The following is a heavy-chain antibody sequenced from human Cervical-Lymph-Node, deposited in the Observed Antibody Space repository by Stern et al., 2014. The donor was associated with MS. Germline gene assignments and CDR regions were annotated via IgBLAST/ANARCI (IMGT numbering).Heavy chain of an antibody. J-gene: IGHJ6*02. D-gene: IGHD6-19*01. CDR2: IYHSGNT. CDR1: GGSITNGGDS. CDR3: ARGRGSGWYFNNYALDV. Sequence: MQLVESGSGLVKPSQTLSLTCAVSGGSITNGGDSWNWIRQPPGRGLEWIGYIYHSGNTFYNPSLTSRVTISSDTSKSQFSLKRSSVTAADAAVYYCARGRGSGWYFNNYALDVWGQGTTVTVSS. V-gene: IGHV4-30-2*01.